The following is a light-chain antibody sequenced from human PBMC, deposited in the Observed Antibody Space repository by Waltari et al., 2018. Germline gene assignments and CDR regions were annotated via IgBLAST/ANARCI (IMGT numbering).Light chain of an antibody. V-gene: IGKV2-28*01. CDR2: LVS. Sequence: DIVMTQSPLSLSVTPGEPASISCRSSQSLLHNNGFNYLDWYLQKPGQSPQLLIYLVSHRASGVPDRFSGSGSGTDFTLRITRVEAEDVGVYYCMQALQTWTFGQGTKVEIK. CDR1: QSLLHNNGFNY. J-gene: IGKJ1*01. CDR3: MQALQTWT.